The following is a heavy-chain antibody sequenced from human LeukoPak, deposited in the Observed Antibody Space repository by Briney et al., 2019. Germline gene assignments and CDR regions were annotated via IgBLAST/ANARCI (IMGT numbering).Heavy chain of an antibody. D-gene: IGHD1-26*01. Sequence: GRSLSLSCAASGFTFDDYAMHWVRQAPGKGLEWVSGISWNSGSIGYADSVKGRFTISRDNAKNSLYLQMNSPRAEDMALYYCAKGKDGSFFDYWGQGTLVTVSS. CDR1: GFTFDDYA. V-gene: IGHV3-9*03. CDR3: AKGKDGSFFDY. CDR2: ISWNSGSI. J-gene: IGHJ4*02.